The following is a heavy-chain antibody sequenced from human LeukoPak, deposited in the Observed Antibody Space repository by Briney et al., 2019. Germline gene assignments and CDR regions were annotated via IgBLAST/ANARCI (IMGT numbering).Heavy chain of an antibody. CDR1: GGSFSGYY. Sequence: SETLSLTCAVYGGSFSGYYWSWIRQPPGKGLEWIGEINHSGSTNYNPSLKSRVTISVDTSKNQFSLKLSSVTAADTAVYYCARARDYYDGSGYYNYWGQGTLVTVSS. D-gene: IGHD3-22*01. CDR3: ARARDYYDGSGYYNY. J-gene: IGHJ4*02. V-gene: IGHV4-34*01. CDR2: INHSGST.